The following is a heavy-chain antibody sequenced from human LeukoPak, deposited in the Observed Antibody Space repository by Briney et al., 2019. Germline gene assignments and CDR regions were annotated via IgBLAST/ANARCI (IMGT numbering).Heavy chain of an antibody. V-gene: IGHV4-59*12. CDR2: IYYSGST. CDR1: GGSISNYY. J-gene: IGHJ4*02. Sequence: SETLSLTCTVSGGSISNYYWRGIRQPPGKGLEWIGYIYYSGSTNYNPSLKSRVTISVDTSKNQFSLKLSSVTAADTAVYYCAREYPDRSGYDSAYYFDYWGQGTLVTVSS. D-gene: IGHD3-22*01. CDR3: AREYPDRSGYDSAYYFDY.